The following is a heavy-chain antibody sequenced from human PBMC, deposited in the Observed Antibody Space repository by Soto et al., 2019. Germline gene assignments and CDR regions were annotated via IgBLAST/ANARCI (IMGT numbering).Heavy chain of an antibody. V-gene: IGHV4-30-4*01. CDR3: ARDVLYSTSRIDS. CDR1: GGCISSGDYY. J-gene: IGHJ4*02. CDR2: IYYSGST. Sequence: PSETLSLTCTVSGGCISSGDYYWSWIRQPPGKGLEWIGYIYYSGSTYYTPSLRSRVTISVDTSKNQFSLKLSSVTAADTAVYYCARDVLYSTSRIDSWGQGTLVT. D-gene: IGHD6-6*01.